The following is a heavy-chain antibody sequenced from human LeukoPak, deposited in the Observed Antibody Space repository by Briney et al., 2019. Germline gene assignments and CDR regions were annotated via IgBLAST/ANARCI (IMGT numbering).Heavy chain of an antibody. Sequence: ASVKVSCKASGYTFTGYYMHWVRQAPGQGLEWMGWINPNSGGTNYAQKFQGRGTMTRDTSISTAYMELSRLRSDDTAVYYCARDRGVGVDAFDIWGQGTMVTVSS. V-gene: IGHV1-2*02. J-gene: IGHJ3*02. CDR1: GYTFTGYY. CDR2: INPNSGGT. CDR3: ARDRGVGVDAFDI. D-gene: IGHD1-26*01.